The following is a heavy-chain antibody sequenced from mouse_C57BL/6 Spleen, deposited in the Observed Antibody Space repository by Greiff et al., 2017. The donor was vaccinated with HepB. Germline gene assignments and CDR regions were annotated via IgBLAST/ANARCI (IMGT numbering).Heavy chain of an antibody. J-gene: IGHJ2*01. CDR2: IYPRSGNT. Sequence: VQLQESGAELARPGASVKLSCKASGYTFTSYGISWVKQRTGQGLEWIGEIYPRSGNTYYNEKFKGKATLTADKSSSTAYMELRSLTSEDSAVYFCAKEELGRGDYYWGQGTTLTVSS. CDR3: AKEELGRGDYY. D-gene: IGHD4-1*01. V-gene: IGHV1-81*01. CDR1: GYTFTSYG.